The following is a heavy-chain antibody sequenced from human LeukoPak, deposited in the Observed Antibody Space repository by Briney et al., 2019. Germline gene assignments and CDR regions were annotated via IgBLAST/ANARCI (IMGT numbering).Heavy chain of an antibody. CDR1: GFTFSSYA. CDR2: VSYDGSNK. Sequence: GSLRLSCAASGFTFSSYAMHWVRQAPGKGLEWVAVVSYDGSNKYYADSVKGRFTISRDNSKNTLYLQMNSLRAEDTAVYYCARGQDYYYMDVWGKGTTVTVSS. V-gene: IGHV3-30*04. CDR3: ARGQDYYYMDV. J-gene: IGHJ6*03.